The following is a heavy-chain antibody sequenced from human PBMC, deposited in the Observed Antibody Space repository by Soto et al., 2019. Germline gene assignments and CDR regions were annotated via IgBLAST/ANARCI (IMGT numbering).Heavy chain of an antibody. CDR3: ARDRYDILTGYSDY. CDR1: GFTVSSNY. D-gene: IGHD3-9*01. CDR2: IYSGGST. J-gene: IGHJ4*02. V-gene: IGHV3-66*01. Sequence: GGSLRLSCAASGFTVSSNYMSWVRQAPGKGLEWVSVIYSGGSTYYADSVKGRFTISRDNSKNTLYLQMNSLRAEDTAVYYCARDRYDILTGYSDYWGQGTLVTVSS.